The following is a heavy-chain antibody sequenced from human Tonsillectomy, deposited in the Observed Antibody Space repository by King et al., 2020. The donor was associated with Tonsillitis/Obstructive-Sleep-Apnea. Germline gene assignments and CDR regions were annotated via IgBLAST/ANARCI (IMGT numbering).Heavy chain of an antibody. CDR3: TRLGREWSSSPQGDFDY. J-gene: IGHJ4*02. V-gene: IGHV5-51*01. CDR2: IYPGDSDT. D-gene: IGHD6-6*01. Sequence: VQLVESGAEVKKPGESLKISCKGSGYSFTNYWIGWVRQMPGKGLEWMGIIYPGDSDTRYSPSFQGQVTISADKSISTAYLKWSSLKASDTAMYYCTRLGREWSSSPQGDFDYWGQGTLVTVSP. CDR1: GYSFTNYW.